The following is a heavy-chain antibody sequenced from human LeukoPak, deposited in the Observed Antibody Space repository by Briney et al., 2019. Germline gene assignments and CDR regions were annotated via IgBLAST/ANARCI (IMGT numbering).Heavy chain of an antibody. CDR1: GYTFTNCA. V-gene: IGHV1-3*01. J-gene: IGHJ4*02. D-gene: IGHD3-3*01. CDR2: INADNGDT. Sequence: ASVKVSCKASGYTFTNCAMHWVRQAPGQRLEWMGWINADNGDTKYSQKLQGRVTITRNTSASTAYMELSSLRSEDTAVYYCARGMTVPYFGVVIIGYYFDYWGQGTLVTVSS. CDR3: ARGMTVPYFGVVIIGYYFDY.